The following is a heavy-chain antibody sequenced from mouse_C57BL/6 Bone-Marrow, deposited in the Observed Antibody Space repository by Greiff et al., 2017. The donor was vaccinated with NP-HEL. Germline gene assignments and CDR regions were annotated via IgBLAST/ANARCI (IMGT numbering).Heavy chain of an antibody. CDR1: GFTFSSYA. V-gene: IGHV5-4*01. D-gene: IGHD2-5*01. CDR3: ARDRDSNYDYAMDY. J-gene: IGHJ4*01. CDR2: ISDGGSYT. Sequence: EVNVVESGGGLVKPGGSLKLSCAASGFTFSSYAMSWVRQTPEKRLEWVATISDGGSYTYYPDNVKGRFTISRDNAKNNLYLQMSHLKSEDTAMYYCARDRDSNYDYAMDYWGQGTSVTVSS.